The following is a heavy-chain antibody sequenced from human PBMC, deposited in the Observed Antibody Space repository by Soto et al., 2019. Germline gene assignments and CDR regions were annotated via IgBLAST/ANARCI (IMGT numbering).Heavy chain of an antibody. D-gene: IGHD5-18*01. CDR2: IYSSGST. V-gene: IGHV4-61*08. Sequence: PSETLSLTCTVSGGSISSSGYSWGWIRQSPGKGLEWIGYIYSSGSTHYNPSLQNRVTISIDTSKNQVSLKVNSVTAADTAVYYCARDHPHSYGVYYFDYWGQGTPVTVSS. CDR3: ARDHPHSYGVYYFDY. CDR1: GGSISSSGYS. J-gene: IGHJ4*02.